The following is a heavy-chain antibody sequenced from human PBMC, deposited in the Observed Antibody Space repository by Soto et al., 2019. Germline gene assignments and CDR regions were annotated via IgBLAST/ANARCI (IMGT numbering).Heavy chain of an antibody. Sequence: QVQRVQSGPELKKPGASVKVSCKASGYTFSNYDMNWVRQATGQGPEWIGWVNPNNGDTGYAQKFQGRVTLTTDISTTTAYMELTSLRSEDTAIYYCAKVSRKGSAIDFDYWGQGTLITVSS. CDR2: VNPNNGDT. D-gene: IGHD3-10*01. V-gene: IGHV1-8*01. J-gene: IGHJ4*02. CDR1: GYTFSNYD. CDR3: AKVSRKGSAIDFDY.